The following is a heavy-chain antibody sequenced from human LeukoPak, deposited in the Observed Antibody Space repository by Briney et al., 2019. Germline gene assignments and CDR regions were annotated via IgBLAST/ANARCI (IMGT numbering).Heavy chain of an antibody. CDR2: ISSSSSYI. D-gene: IGHD6-19*01. V-gene: IGHV3-21*01. CDR1: GFTFSSYS. Sequence: GGSLRLSCAASGFTFSSYSMNWVRQAPGKGLEWVSSISSSSSYIYYADSVKGRFTISRDNAKNSLYLQMNSLGAEDTAVYYCASSTDSRGLDYWGQGTLVTVSS. CDR3: ASSTDSRGLDY. J-gene: IGHJ4*02.